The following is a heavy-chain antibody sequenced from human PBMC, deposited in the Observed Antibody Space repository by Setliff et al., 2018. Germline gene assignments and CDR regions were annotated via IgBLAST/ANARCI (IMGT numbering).Heavy chain of an antibody. CDR3: ARSAVAVPGQFYFDN. J-gene: IGHJ4*02. CDR2: XXXXXXXX. V-gene: IGHV3-48*01. Sequence: GGSLRLSCAASGFTFSTYAMNWLRQAPGKXXXXXXXXXXXXXXXXYADSVXXRFTISRDEAKNSLYLQMNSLRTEDTAVYYCARSAVAVPGQFYFDNWGQGTQVTVSS. CDR1: GFTFSTYA. D-gene: IGHD6-19*01.